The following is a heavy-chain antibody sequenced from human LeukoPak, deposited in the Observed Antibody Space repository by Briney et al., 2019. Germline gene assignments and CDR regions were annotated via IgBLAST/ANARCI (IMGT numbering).Heavy chain of an antibody. J-gene: IGHJ4*02. Sequence: GGSLRLSCAASGFTFSSYSMNWVSQAPGKGLEWVSSISSSSSYIYYADSVKGRFTISSDNAKNSLYLQMNSLRAEDTAVYYCARKQTYCSGGSCYFGGVDYWGQGTLITVSS. CDR1: GFTFSSYS. CDR3: ARKQTYCSGGSCYFGGVDY. V-gene: IGHV3-21*01. D-gene: IGHD2-15*01. CDR2: ISSSSSYI.